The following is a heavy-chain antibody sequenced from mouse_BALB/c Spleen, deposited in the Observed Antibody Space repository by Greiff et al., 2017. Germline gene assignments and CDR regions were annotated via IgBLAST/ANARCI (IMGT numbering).Heavy chain of an antibody. D-gene: IGHD1-1*01. CDR2: ISDGGSYT. CDR1: GFTFSDYY. CDR3: AREGRTVAGDYFDY. V-gene: IGHV5-4*02. J-gene: IGHJ2*01. Sequence: DVMLVESGGGLVKPGGSLKLSCAASGFTFSDYYMYWVRQTPEKRLEWVATISDGGSYTYYPDSVKGRFTISRDNAKNNLYLQMSSLKSEDTAMYYCAREGRTVAGDYFDYWGQGTTRTVSS.